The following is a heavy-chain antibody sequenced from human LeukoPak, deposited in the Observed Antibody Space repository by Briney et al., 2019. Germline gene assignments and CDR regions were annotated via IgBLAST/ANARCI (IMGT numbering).Heavy chain of an antibody. V-gene: IGHV3-53*01. D-gene: IGHD5-12*01. Sequence: GGSLRLSCAASGFTVSSNYMSWVRQAPGKGLEWVSVIYSGGSTYYADSVKGRFTISRDTSKNTLYLQMNSLRAEDTAVYYCARGGSGYVFLSLGSYYYGMDVWGQGTTVTVSS. J-gene: IGHJ6*02. CDR1: GFTVSSNY. CDR2: IYSGGST. CDR3: ARGGSGYVFLSLGSYYYGMDV.